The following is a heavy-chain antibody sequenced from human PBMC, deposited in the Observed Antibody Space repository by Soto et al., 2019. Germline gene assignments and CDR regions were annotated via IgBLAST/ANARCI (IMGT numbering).Heavy chain of an antibody. D-gene: IGHD3-22*01. J-gene: IGHJ6*02. CDR2: LSYSGST. V-gene: IGHV4-31*03. CDR3: ARDQDSSGDGDNYYYYGMDF. Sequence: QVQLQESGPGLVKPSQTLSLTCTVSGGSIRSGGYCWSWIRQHPGKGLEWIGYLSYSGSTYYNPSLKSRVTIAVDSSKNRSSLRLSAVTAADTAVYYCARDQDSSGDGDNYYYYGMDFWGQGTTVTVSS. CDR1: GGSIRSGGYC.